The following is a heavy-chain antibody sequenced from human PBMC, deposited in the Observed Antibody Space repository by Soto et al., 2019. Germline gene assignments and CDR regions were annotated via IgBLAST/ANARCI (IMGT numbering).Heavy chain of an antibody. Sequence: GESLTISCKGSGYSLTTSWIAWVRQMSGKGLEWMGVIYLGDSDTRYSPSFQGQVTASXXXXXXTXYXQXXXLKAPDTAMYYCARHYNGLDYWGQGTLVTVSS. CDR3: ARHYNGLDY. CDR2: IYLGDSDT. J-gene: IGHJ4*02. D-gene: IGHD1-1*01. CDR1: GYSLTTSW. V-gene: IGHV5-51*01.